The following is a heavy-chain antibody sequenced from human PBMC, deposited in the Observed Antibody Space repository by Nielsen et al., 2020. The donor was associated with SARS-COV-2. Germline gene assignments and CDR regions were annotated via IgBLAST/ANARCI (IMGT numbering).Heavy chain of an antibody. V-gene: IGHV3-23*01. CDR3: ARHLRWSPGHYSDY. CDR1: GFSFRSYA. CDR2: ISGDGYVT. Sequence: GGSLRLSCAASGFSFRSYAMNWVRQAPGKGLEWVSSISGDGYVTYYAHSVKGRFTISRDNAKNTLYLQMNSLRAEDTALYYCARHLRWSPGHYSDYWGQGTLVTVSS. J-gene: IGHJ4*02. D-gene: IGHD4-23*01.